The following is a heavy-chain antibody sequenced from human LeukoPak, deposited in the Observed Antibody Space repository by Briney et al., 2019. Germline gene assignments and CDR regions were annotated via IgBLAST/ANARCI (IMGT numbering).Heavy chain of an antibody. CDR2: INYSGNT. V-gene: IGHV4-59*01. CDR1: GASISSYY. J-gene: IGHJ4*02. Sequence: PSETLSLTCTVSGASISSYYWSWIRQPPGKGLEWIGYINYSGNTNYNPSLKSRVTISVDTSKNQFSLKLTSVTAADTAVYYCAREERYYDFWRGLGDWGQGTLVTVSS. CDR3: AREERYYDFWRGLGD. D-gene: IGHD3-3*01.